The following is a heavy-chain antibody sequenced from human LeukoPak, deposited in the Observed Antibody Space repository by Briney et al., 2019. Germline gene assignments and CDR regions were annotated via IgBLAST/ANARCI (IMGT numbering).Heavy chain of an antibody. J-gene: IGHJ4*02. D-gene: IGHD4-23*01. V-gene: IGHV3-53*01. Sequence: PGGSLRLSCAASGFTVSSNYMNWVRKAPGKGLEWVSVIYSGGSTFYADSVEGRFTISRDNSNNTLYLQMKSLRAEDTAMYYCARDYGGNLDYWGQGTLVTVSS. CDR1: GFTVSSNY. CDR3: ARDYGGNLDY. CDR2: IYSGGST.